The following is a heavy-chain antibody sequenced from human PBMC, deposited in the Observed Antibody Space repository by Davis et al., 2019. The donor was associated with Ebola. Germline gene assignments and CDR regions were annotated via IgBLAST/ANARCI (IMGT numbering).Heavy chain of an antibody. CDR1: GGSISSGGYS. V-gene: IGHV4-30-2*01. CDR3: ARVDGGDVDY. J-gene: IGHJ4*02. Sequence: PSETLSLTCAVSGGSISSGGYSWSWIRQPPGKGLEWIGYINHSGSTNYNPSLKSRVTISVDTSKNQFSLKLSSVTAADTAVYYCARVDGGDVDYWGQGTLVTVSS. CDR2: INHSGST. D-gene: IGHD2-21*02.